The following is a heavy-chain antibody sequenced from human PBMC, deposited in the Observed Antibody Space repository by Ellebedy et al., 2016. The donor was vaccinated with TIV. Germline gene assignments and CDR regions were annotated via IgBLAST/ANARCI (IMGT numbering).Heavy chain of an antibody. J-gene: IGHJ4*02. V-gene: IGHV3-23*01. CDR3: ASARNGFDS. Sequence: GGSLRLSCAASGFTFSDAWMSWVRQAPGKGLEWVSAIRGSGGTTFYADSVKGRFTISRDLSMDTLYLQMNSLRAEDTALYYCASARNGFDSWGQGTLVTVSS. CDR2: IRGSGGTT. CDR1: GFTFSDAW. D-gene: IGHD4-11*01.